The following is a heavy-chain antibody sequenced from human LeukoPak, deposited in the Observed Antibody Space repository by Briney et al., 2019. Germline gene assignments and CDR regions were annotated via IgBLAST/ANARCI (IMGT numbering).Heavy chain of an antibody. J-gene: IGHJ4*01. CDR1: GFTFRSYG. CDR2: MWNDGRKK. V-gene: IGHV3-33*01. Sequence: QAGGSLRLSCAASGFTFRSYGMHWVRQAPGKGLEWVAVMWNDGRKKDYADSVKGRFIISRDNSKNTVYLQMNSLRADDTAVYYCARDPTTVTTGVLGYWGQGTLVTVSS. D-gene: IGHD4-17*01. CDR3: ARDPTTVTTGVLGY.